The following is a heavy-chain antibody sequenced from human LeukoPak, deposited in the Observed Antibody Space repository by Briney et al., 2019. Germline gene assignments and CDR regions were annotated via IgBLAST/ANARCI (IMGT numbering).Heavy chain of an antibody. CDR1: GFTFSSYA. Sequence: GGSLRLSCAASGFTFSSYAMSWVRQAPGKGLEWVSAISGSGGSTYYADSVKGRFTISRDNSKNTLYLQMNSLRAEDTAVYYCAKAIQHYDSSGYYADYWGQGTLVTVSS. CDR2: ISGSGGST. CDR3: AKAIQHYDSSGYYADY. J-gene: IGHJ4*02. V-gene: IGHV3-23*01. D-gene: IGHD3-22*01.